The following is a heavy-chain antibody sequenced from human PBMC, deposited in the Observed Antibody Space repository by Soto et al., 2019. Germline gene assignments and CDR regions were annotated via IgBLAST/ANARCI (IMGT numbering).Heavy chain of an antibody. J-gene: IGHJ4*02. CDR3: ARHRLLTPPVY. CDR1: GGSISSNNYY. CDR2: IYYSGTT. Sequence: SETLSLTCTVSGGSISSNNYYWGWIRQPPRKGLEWIGSIYYSGTTYYNPSLKNRPTISVDTSKNQFSLKLSSVTAADTAVYYCARHRLLTPPVYWGQGTLVTVPS. V-gene: IGHV4-39*01. D-gene: IGHD1-26*01.